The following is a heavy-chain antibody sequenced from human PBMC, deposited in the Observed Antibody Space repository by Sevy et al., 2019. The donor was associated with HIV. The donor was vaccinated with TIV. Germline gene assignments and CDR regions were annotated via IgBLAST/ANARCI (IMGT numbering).Heavy chain of an antibody. CDR2: IYYSGST. D-gene: IGHD6-13*01. CDR3: ARHSRYSSSPDWFDP. Sequence: SETLSLTCTVSGGSISSSSYYWGWIRQPPGKGLEWIGSIYYSGSTYYNPSLKSRVTISVDTSKNQFSLKLSSVTAADTAVYYCARHSRYSSSPDWFDPWGLGTLVTVSS. J-gene: IGHJ5*02. CDR1: GGSISSSSYY. V-gene: IGHV4-39*01.